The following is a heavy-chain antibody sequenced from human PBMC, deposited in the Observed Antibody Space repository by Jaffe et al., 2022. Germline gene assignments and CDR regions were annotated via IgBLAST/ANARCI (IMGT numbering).Heavy chain of an antibody. Sequence: QLQLQESGPGLVKPSETLSLTCTVSGGSISSSSYYWGWIRQPPGKGLEWIGSIYYSGSTYYNPSLKSRVTISVDTSKNQFSLKLSSVTAADTAVYYCARQDSGDINWFDPWGQGTLVTVSS. CDR3: ARQDSGDINWFDP. V-gene: IGHV4-39*01. CDR1: GGSISSSSYY. CDR2: IYYSGST. J-gene: IGHJ5*02. D-gene: IGHD3-10*01.